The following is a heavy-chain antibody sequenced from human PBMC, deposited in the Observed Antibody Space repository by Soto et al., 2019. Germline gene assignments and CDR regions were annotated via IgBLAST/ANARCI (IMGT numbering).Heavy chain of an antibody. CDR2: IYPGDSDT. CDR3: AASILYYGMDV. J-gene: IGHJ6*02. Sequence: GEALKISCKGSGYTFTNYWIGWVRQMPGKGPEWMGIIYPGDSDTKYNPSFQGQVTISADKSITATYVQRSSLKASDTAIDYCAASILYYGMDVWGQGTTVTVSS. V-gene: IGHV5-51*01. CDR1: GYTFTNYW.